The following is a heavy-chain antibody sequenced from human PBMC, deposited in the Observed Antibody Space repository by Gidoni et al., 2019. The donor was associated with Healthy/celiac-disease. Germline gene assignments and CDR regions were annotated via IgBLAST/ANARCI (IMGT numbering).Heavy chain of an antibody. CDR3: AKDVVGATSRGYYYYGMDV. CDR1: GFTFSSYA. CDR2: ISGSGGST. D-gene: IGHD1-26*01. V-gene: IGHV3-23*01. Sequence: EVQLLESGGGLVQPGGSLRLSCAASGFTFSSYAMSWVRQAPGKGLEWVSAISGSGGSTYYADSVKGRFTISRDNSKNTLYLQMNSLRAEDTAVYYCAKDVVGATSRGYYYYGMDVWGQGTTVTVSS. J-gene: IGHJ6*02.